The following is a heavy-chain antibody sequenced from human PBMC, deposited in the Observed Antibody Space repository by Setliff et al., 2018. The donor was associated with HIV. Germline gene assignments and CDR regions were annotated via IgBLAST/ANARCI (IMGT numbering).Heavy chain of an antibody. D-gene: IGHD3-10*01. J-gene: IGHJ4*02. CDR2: IYSDGSRT. CDR3: AKELYYYGSGSYYIPGLFEY. V-gene: IGHV3-23*03. CDR1: GFIFSSYA. Sequence: PGGSLRLSCAASGFIFSSYAMSWVRQAPGKGLEWVSNIYSDGSRTHYADSVKGRFTISRDNSKNTLYLQMNSLRAEDTAVYYCAKELYYYGSGSYYIPGLFEYWGQGTLVTVSS.